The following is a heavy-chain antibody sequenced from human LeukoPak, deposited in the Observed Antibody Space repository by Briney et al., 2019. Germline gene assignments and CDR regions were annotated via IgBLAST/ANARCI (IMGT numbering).Heavy chain of an antibody. CDR1: GFTFDDYA. CDR3: AKSVGATRYLFWQYYFDY. Sequence: GGSLRLSCAASGFTFDDYAMHWVRQAPGKGLEWVSGISWNSGSIGYADSVKGRFAISRDNAKNSLYLQMNSLRAEDTALYYCAKSVGATRYLFWQYYFDYWGQGTLVTVSS. J-gene: IGHJ4*02. V-gene: IGHV3-9*01. D-gene: IGHD1-26*01. CDR2: ISWNSGSI.